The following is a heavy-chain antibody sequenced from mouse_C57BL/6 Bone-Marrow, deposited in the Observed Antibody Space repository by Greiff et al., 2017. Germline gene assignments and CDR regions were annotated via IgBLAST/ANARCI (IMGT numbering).Heavy chain of an antibody. CDR2: IWSDGST. CDR1: GFSLTSYG. V-gene: IGHV2-6-1*01. CDR3: ARHEELPAHYYAMDY. Sequence: VQVVESGPGLVAPSQSLSITCTASGFSLTSYGVHWVRQPPGKGLEWLVVIWSDGSTTSNSALKSRLSISKDNSKSQVFFRMNSLLTDDTAMYYCARHEELPAHYYAMDYWGQGTSVTVSS. D-gene: IGHD2-1*01. J-gene: IGHJ4*01.